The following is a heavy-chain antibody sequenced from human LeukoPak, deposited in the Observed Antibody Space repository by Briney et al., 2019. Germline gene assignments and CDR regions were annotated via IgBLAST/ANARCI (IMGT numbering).Heavy chain of an antibody. D-gene: IGHD3-16*01. Sequence: ASVKVSCKASGYTFTGYYMHWVRQAPGQGLEWMGWINPNSGGTNYAQKVQGRVTMTRDTSISTAYMELSRLRSDDTAVYYCARGPPGDSDYYYMDVWGKGTTVTVSS. CDR3: ARGPPGDSDYYYMDV. CDR1: GYTFTGYY. J-gene: IGHJ6*03. CDR2: INPNSGGT. V-gene: IGHV1-2*02.